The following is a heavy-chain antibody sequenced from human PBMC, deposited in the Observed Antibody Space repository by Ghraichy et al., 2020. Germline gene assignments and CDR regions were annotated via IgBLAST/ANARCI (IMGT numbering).Heavy chain of an antibody. V-gene: IGHV3-23*01. Sequence: GGSLRLSCAASGFTFSAYDIHWVRQAPGKGLQWVASVFYNGDSHFADSVEGRFTLPRDHVKNTVYLQMTGLKHEDTAIYFCARRRRSARNGTYYYHYPMDVWGQGTPVTVSS. CDR2: VFYNGDS. J-gene: IGHJ6*02. D-gene: IGHD3-16*01. CDR1: GFTFSAYD. CDR3: ARRRRSARNGTYYYHYPMDV.